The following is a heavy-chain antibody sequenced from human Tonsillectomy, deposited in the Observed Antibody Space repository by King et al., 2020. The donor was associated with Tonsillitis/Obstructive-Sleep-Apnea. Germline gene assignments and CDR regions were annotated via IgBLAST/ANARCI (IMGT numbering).Heavy chain of an antibody. CDR2: ISGDGGST. J-gene: IGHJ3*02. D-gene: IGHD1-7*01. Sequence: VQLVESGGGVVQRGGSLRLSCAASGFTFDDYAMHWVRQAPGKGLEWVSLISGDGGSTYYADSVKGRFTISRDNSKNSLYLQMNSLRTEDTALYYCAKSGGYNWNYDDAFDIWGQGTMVTVSS. CDR1: GFTFDDYA. V-gene: IGHV3-43*02. CDR3: AKSGGYNWNYDDAFDI.